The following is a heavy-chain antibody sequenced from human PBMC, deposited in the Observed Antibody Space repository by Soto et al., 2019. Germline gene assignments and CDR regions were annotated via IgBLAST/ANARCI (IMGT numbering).Heavy chain of an antibody. CDR1: GGSISSYD. V-gene: IGHV4-59*08. Sequence: SETLSLTCTVSGGSISSYDWSWIRQPPGKGLEWIGYIYYSGSTNYNPSLKSRVTISVDTSKNQFSLKLSSVTAADTAVYYCARQSLSSYYHYRLDVRAQRTTVPVSS. CDR3: ARQSLSSYYHYRLDV. D-gene: IGHD1-26*01. CDR2: IYYSGST. J-gene: IGHJ6*02.